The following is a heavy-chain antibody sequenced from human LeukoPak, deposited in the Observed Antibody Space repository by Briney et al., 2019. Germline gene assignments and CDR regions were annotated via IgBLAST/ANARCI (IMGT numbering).Heavy chain of an antibody. J-gene: IGHJ4*02. V-gene: IGHV4-4*09. CDR2: IYPSGGS. CDR1: GGSISTDY. D-gene: IGHD3-10*01. Sequence: SETLSLTCTVSGGSISTDYWNWIRQPPGKGLEWIGYIYPSGGSNYSPSLKSRVTISADTSKRQFSLKLTSVTAADTAVYYCASFYYGSGLAVDYWGQGILVTVSS. CDR3: ASFYYGSGLAVDY.